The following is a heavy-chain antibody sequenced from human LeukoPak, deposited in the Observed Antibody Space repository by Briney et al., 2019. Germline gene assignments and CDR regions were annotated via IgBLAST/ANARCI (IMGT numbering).Heavy chain of an antibody. CDR1: GYTFTSYG. J-gene: IGHJ3*02. D-gene: IGHD4-23*01. CDR2: IIPILGIA. CDR3: ATSVYGGNAFDI. V-gene: IGHV1-69*04. Sequence: ASVKVSCKASGYTFTSYGISWVRQAPGQGLEWMGRIIPILGIANYAQKFQGRVTITADKSTSTAYMELSSLRSEDTAVYYCATSVYGGNAFDIWGQGTMVTVSS.